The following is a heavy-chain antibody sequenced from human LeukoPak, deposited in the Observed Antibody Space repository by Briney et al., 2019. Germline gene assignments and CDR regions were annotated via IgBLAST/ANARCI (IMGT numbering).Heavy chain of an antibody. CDR1: AFTFSKFA. D-gene: IGHD2/OR15-2a*01. J-gene: IGHJ4*02. Sequence: GGSLRLSCAASAFTFSKFAMSWVRQAPGKGLEWVSSISYSGASTYYADSVKGRFTISRDDSKNTLYLQMSSLRAEDTAFYYCAKGTFCNSTTCYTVGSFDSWGQGTLVTVSS. V-gene: IGHV3-23*01. CDR2: ISYSGAST. CDR3: AKGTFCNSTTCYTVGSFDS.